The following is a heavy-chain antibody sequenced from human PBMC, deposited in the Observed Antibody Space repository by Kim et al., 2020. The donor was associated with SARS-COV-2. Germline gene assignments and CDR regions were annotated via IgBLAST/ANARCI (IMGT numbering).Heavy chain of an antibody. CDR2: ISGSGGST. CDR1: GFTFSSYA. V-gene: IGHV3-23*01. Sequence: GGSLRLSCAASGFTFSSYAMSWVRQAPGKGLEWVSAISGSGGSTYYADSVKGRFTISRDNSKNTLYLQMNSLRAEDTAVYYCAKEIFPVRHGYYYYGMDVWGQGTTVTVSS. J-gene: IGHJ6*02. D-gene: IGHD3-16*02. CDR3: AKEIFPVRHGYYYYGMDV.